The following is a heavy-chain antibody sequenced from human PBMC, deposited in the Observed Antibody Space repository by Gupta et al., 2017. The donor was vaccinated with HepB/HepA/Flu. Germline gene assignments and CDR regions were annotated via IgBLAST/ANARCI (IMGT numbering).Heavy chain of an antibody. CDR2: MNPNSGNT. D-gene: IGHD2-2*01. V-gene: IGHV1-8*03. J-gene: IGHJ5*02. CDR1: AYTFTSYD. Sequence: QVQLVQSGAEVKKPGASVKVSCKASAYTFTSYDINWVRQAPGQGLEWMGWMNPNSGNTGYAQKFQGRVTFTRNTFINTAYMELSSLKSEDTAVYYCARASLSITSRKWFDPWGQGTLVTVXS. CDR3: ARASLSITSRKWFDP.